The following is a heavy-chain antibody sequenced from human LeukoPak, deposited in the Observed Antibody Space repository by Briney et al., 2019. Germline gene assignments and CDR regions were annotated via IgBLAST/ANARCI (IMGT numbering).Heavy chain of an antibody. CDR3: ARVWSSGYYYSDWFDP. J-gene: IGHJ5*02. D-gene: IGHD3-22*01. V-gene: IGHV3-9*01. CDR2: ISWNSGSI. Sequence: GGSLRLSCAASGFTFDDSAMHWVRQAPGKGLEWVSGISWNSGSIGYADSVKGRFTISRDNAKNSLYLQMNSLRVEDTAVYYCARVWSSGYYYSDWFDPWGQGTLVTVSS. CDR1: GFTFDDSA.